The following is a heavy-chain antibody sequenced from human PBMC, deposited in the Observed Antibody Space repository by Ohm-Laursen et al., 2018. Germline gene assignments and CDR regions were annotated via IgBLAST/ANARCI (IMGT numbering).Heavy chain of an antibody. CDR2: ISSSSSNI. Sequence: GSLRLSCAASGFIFSRYSMNWVRQAPGKGLEWVSCISSSSSNIYYADSVKGRFTISRDNAKNSLYLQMNSLRAEDTALYYCAKDYSSGWYSDNAFDIWGQGTMVTVSS. V-gene: IGHV3-48*04. D-gene: IGHD6-19*01. CDR1: GFIFSRYS. J-gene: IGHJ3*02. CDR3: AKDYSSGWYSDNAFDI.